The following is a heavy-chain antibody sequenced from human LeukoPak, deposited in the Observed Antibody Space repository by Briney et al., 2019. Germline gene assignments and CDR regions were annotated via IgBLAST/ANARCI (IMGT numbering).Heavy chain of an antibody. D-gene: IGHD2-2*01. CDR2: IDPGGDT. CDR1: GFTFSSYD. Sequence: GGSLRLSCAASGFTFSSYDMHWVRQVTGKGLEWVSAIDPGGDTHYPGSVKGRFTISRENAKSSLYLQMNSLRAGDTAVYYCARGFRYCSSFSCYSIDAFDIWGQGKMVTVSS. CDR3: ARGFRYCSSFSCYSIDAFDI. V-gene: IGHV3-13*01. J-gene: IGHJ3*02.